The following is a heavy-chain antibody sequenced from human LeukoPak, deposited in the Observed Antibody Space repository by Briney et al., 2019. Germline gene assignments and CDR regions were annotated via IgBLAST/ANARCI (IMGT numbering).Heavy chain of an antibody. CDR3: AKPQAADLWVSDY. D-gene: IGHD1-14*01. CDR2: IGTAGDK. CDR1: GFTFSSYD. J-gene: IGHJ4*02. V-gene: IGHV3-13*01. Sequence: GGSLRLSCAASGFTFSSYDMQWVRQATGKGREWVSAIGTAGDKYYPGSVKGRFTISRDNSKNTLYLEMNSLIPEHTALYYCAKPQAADLWVSDYWGQGTLVTVSS.